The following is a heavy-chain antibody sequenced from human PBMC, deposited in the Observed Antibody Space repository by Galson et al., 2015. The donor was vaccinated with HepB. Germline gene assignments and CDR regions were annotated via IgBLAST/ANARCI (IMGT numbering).Heavy chain of an antibody. CDR1: GFTFSSYW. J-gene: IGHJ2*01. V-gene: IGHV3-7*01. D-gene: IGHD1-1*01. CDR3: AGDHDPSARPLWYFDL. CDR2: INQDGSEM. Sequence: SLRLSCAASGFTFSSYWMSWVRQAPGRGLEWVANINQDGSEMHYVDSVKGRFTISRDNVKNSLYLQMKSLRAEDTAVYYCAGDHDPSARPLWYFDLWGRGTLVTVSS.